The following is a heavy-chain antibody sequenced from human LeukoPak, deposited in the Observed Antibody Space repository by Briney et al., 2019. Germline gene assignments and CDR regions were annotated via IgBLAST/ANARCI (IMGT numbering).Heavy chain of an antibody. Sequence: SETLSLTCSVSGGSLSSHYWSWIRQPPGKGLELIGHIHDTGSTFYNPSLRGRVTISLDTSNNQFSLKLTSMTAADTAVYYCARFSSGCSTSSCYLTYWGQGTLVTVS. CDR3: ARFSSGCSTSSCYLTY. CDR1: GGSLSSHY. CDR2: IHDTGST. J-gene: IGHJ4*02. V-gene: IGHV4-59*11. D-gene: IGHD2-2*01.